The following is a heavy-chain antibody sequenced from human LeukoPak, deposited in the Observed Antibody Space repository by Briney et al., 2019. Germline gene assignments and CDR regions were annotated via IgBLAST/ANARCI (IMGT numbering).Heavy chain of an antibody. V-gene: IGHV3-11*01. CDR2: IGTRSNPI. Sequence: GGSLRLSCAAPGFSFSDFYMSRIRQAPGMGLEWISYIGTRSNPIYYADSVKGRFTISRDDAKNSLYLQMNSLRDEDTAVYFCAREARGSGREFDYWGQGILVTVSS. J-gene: IGHJ4*02. CDR1: GFSFSDFY. CDR3: AREARGSGREFDY. D-gene: IGHD1-26*01.